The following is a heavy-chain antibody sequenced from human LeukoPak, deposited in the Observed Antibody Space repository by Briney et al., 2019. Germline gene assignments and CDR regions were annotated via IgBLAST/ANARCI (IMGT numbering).Heavy chain of an antibody. D-gene: IGHD2-21*01. CDR2: IFHSGAT. CDR1: GYSMSSGYF. CDR3: ARGVVIAPQTFDY. Sequence: PSKALSLTCSVSGYSMSSGYFWGWIRQPPGKGLEWIGCIFHSGATYYNPSLKSRVTISVDTSKNQFSLKLSSVTAADTAVYYCARGVVIAPQTFDYWGQGTLVTVSS. V-gene: IGHV4-38-2*02. J-gene: IGHJ4*02.